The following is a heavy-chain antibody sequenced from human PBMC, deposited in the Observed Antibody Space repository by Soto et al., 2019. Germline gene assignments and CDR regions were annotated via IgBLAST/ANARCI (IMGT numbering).Heavy chain of an antibody. J-gene: IGHJ5*02. V-gene: IGHV4-30-2*01. Sequence: SETLSLTCAVSGGSISSGGYSWSWIRQPPGKGLEWIGYISHSGSTYYNPSLKSRVTISVDTSKNQFSLKLSSVTAADTAVYYCARDNGYSYDYTLDRWGQGTLVTSPQ. CDR1: GGSISSGGYS. CDR2: ISHSGST. CDR3: ARDNGYSYDYTLDR. D-gene: IGHD5-18*01.